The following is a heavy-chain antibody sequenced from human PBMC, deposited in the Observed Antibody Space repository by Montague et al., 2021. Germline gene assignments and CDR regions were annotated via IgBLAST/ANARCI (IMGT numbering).Heavy chain of an antibody. D-gene: IGHD2-2*01. Sequence: SETLSLTCTVSGGAIITYHCIWPRLPQGKGLGLDGEGYYNGNTNYNYNPSLKSRVTISIDTSNNQFSLKLNSVTAADTAVYYCARDREHTYAQFFHPWGQGTLVTVSS. J-gene: IGHJ5*02. CDR1: GGAIITYH. CDR3: ARDREHTYAQFFHP. V-gene: IGHV4-59*12. CDR2: GYYNGNT.